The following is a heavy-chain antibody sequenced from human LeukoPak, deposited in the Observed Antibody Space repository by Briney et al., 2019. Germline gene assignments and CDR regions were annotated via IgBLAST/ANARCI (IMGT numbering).Heavy chain of an antibody. D-gene: IGHD3-3*01. V-gene: IGHV4-30-4*08. Sequence: SQTLSLTCTVSVGSISSGDYYWSWIRQPPGKGLEWIGYIYYSGSTYYNPSLKSRVTISVDTSKNQFSLKLSSVTAAETAVYYCARNGHYDFWSGYYSDPWGQGTLVTVSS. CDR1: VGSISSGDYY. J-gene: IGHJ5*01. CDR2: IYYSGST. CDR3: ARNGHYDFWSGYYSDP.